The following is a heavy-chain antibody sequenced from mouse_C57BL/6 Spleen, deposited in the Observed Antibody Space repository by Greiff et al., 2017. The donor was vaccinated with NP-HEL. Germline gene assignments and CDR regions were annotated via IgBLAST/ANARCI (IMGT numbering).Heavy chain of an antibody. CDR3: ARSGVITTVVATRDYAMDY. CDR1: GYTFTSYW. V-gene: IGHV1-53*01. CDR2: INPSNGGT. D-gene: IGHD1-1*01. J-gene: IGHJ4*01. Sequence: VQLQQPGTELVKPGASVKLSCKASGYTFTSYWMHWVKQRPGQGLEWIGNINPSNGGTNYNEKFKSKATLTVDKSSSTAYMQLSSLTSEDSAVYYCARSGVITTVVATRDYAMDYWGQGTSVTVSS.